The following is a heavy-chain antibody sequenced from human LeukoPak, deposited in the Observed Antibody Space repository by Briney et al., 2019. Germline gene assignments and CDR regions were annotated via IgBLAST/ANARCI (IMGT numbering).Heavy chain of an antibody. D-gene: IGHD1-26*01. CDR3: ARDFGSYPKFDY. J-gene: IGHJ4*02. CDR2: INPNSGGT. Sequence: ASVKVSCKASGYTFAGYYMHWVRQATGQGLEWMGWINPNSGGTNYAQKFQGRVTMTRDTSISTAYMELSRLRSDDTAVYYCARDFGSYPKFDYWGQGTLVTVSP. V-gene: IGHV1-2*02. CDR1: GYTFAGYY.